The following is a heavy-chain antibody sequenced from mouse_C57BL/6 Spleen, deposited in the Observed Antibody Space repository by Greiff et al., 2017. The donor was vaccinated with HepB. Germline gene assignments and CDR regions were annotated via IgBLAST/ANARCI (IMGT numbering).Heavy chain of an antibody. CDR3: TRSPAYPYAMDY. CDR2: IDPETGGT. Sequence: VQLQQSGAELVRPGASVTLSCKASGYTFTDYEMHWVKQTPVHGLEWIGAIDPETGGTAYNQKFKGKAILTADKSSSTAYMELRSLTSEDSAVYYCTRSPAYPYAMDYWGQGTSVTVSS. D-gene: IGHD2-10*01. CDR1: GYTFTDYE. V-gene: IGHV1-15*01. J-gene: IGHJ4*01.